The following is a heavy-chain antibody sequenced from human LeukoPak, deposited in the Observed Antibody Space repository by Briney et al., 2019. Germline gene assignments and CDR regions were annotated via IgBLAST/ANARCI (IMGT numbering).Heavy chain of an antibody. CDR1: GFTFSVYG. V-gene: IGHV3-20*04. Sequence: GGSLRLSCAASGFTFSVYGMHWVRHAPGKGLEWVSGINWNGGSTGYADSVKGRFTISRDNAKNSLYLQMNSLRAEDTALYYCARANSRSTMVRGVIIRGWFDPWGQGTLVTVSS. CDR3: ARANSRSTMVRGVIIRGWFDP. CDR2: INWNGGST. J-gene: IGHJ5*02. D-gene: IGHD3-10*01.